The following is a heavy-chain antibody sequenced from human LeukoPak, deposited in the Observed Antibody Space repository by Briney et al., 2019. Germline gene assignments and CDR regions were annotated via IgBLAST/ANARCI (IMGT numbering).Heavy chain of an antibody. D-gene: IGHD6-19*01. CDR3: ARGDDSSGWYGVDY. CDR1: DGSVSSGSYY. V-gene: IGHV4-61*01. J-gene: IGHJ4*02. CDR2: IYYSGST. Sequence: SETLSLTCTVSDGSVSSGSYYWSWIRQPPGKGLEWFGCIYYSGSTNYNPSLKSRVTISVDTSKNQFSLKLSSVTAADTAVYYCARGDDSSGWYGVDYWGQGTLVTVSS.